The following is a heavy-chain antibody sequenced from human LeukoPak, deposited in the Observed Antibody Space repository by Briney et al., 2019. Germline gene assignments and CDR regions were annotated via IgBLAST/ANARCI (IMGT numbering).Heavy chain of an antibody. V-gene: IGHV3-30*02. J-gene: IGHJ4*02. CDR2: IRYDGSNK. D-gene: IGHD6-19*01. CDR3: AKDPWTGYSSGWYFDY. CDR1: GFTFSSYG. Sequence: GGSLRLSCAASGFTFSSYGMHWVRQAPGKGLEWVAFIRYDGSNKYYADSVKGRFTISRGNAKNSLYLQMNSLRAEDTAVYYCAKDPWTGYSSGWYFDYWGQGTLVTVSS.